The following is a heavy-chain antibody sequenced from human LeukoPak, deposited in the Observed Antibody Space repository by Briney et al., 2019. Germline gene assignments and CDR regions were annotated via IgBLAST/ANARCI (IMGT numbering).Heavy chain of an antibody. Sequence: GGSLRLSCAASGFTVSSNYMSWVRQAPGKGLEWVSVIYSGGYTYYADSVKGRFTISRDNPKNTLYLQMNSLRAEDTAVYYCARVSTGTYYGMDVWGQGTTVTVSS. CDR2: IYSGGYT. CDR1: GFTVSSNY. CDR3: ARVSTGTYYGMDV. D-gene: IGHD2-2*01. V-gene: IGHV3-66*01. J-gene: IGHJ6*02.